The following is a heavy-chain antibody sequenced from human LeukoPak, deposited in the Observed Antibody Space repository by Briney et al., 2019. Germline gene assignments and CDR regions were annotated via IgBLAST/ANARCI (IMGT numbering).Heavy chain of an antibody. CDR3: ARERHYYDSSAYYTYGMDV. V-gene: IGHV3-7*01. D-gene: IGHD3-22*01. CDR1: GFTLNNYW. CDR2: IKQDGSEI. J-gene: IGHJ6*02. Sequence: PGGSLRLSCAAAGFTLNNYWMNWVRQAPGKGLEWVASIKQDGSEIYYVDSVKGQFTISRDNAKNSLYLQLNSLRAEDTAVYYCARERHYYDSSAYYTYGMDVWGQGATVTVSS.